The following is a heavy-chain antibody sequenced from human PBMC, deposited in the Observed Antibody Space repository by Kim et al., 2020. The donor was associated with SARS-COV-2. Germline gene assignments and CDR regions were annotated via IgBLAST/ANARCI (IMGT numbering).Heavy chain of an antibody. CDR1: GFTFSSYS. J-gene: IGHJ4*02. Sequence: GGSLRLSCAASGFTFSSYSMHWVRQAPGKGLEYVSAISSNGGSTYYANSVKGRFTISRDNSKNTLYLQMDSLRAEDMAVYYCARVETAMVTISPDYWGQGTLVTVSS. V-gene: IGHV3-64*01. CDR2: ISSNGGST. CDR3: ARVETAMVTISPDY. D-gene: IGHD5-18*01.